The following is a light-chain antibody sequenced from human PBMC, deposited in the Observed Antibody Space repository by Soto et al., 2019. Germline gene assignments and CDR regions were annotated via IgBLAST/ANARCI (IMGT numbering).Light chain of an antibody. Sequence: EIVLTQSPGTLSLSPGERATLSCRASQSVSNNYLAWYQQKPGQPPRLLIYGASNRATGIPDRFSGSGSGTDFTLTITRLEPEDFAMYYCQRYDSFRTFGQGTKVDIK. J-gene: IGKJ1*01. CDR3: QRYDSFRT. CDR1: QSVSNNY. CDR2: GAS. V-gene: IGKV3-20*01.